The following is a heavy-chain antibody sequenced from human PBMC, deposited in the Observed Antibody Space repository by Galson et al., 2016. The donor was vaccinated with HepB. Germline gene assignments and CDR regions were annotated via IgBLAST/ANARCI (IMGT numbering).Heavy chain of an antibody. Sequence: SLRLSCAASGFTFSDFYMSWIRQAPGKGLEWVAVIWYDGVTKYYADSVKGRITISRDNSKNTLYLQMNSLRAEDTAVYYCARDQMIQVWVSDNNYYGMDVWGQGTTVTVSS. D-gene: IGHD5-18*01. J-gene: IGHJ6*02. CDR1: GFTFSDFY. V-gene: IGHV3-33*08. CDR2: IWYDGVTK. CDR3: ARDQMIQVWVSDNNYYGMDV.